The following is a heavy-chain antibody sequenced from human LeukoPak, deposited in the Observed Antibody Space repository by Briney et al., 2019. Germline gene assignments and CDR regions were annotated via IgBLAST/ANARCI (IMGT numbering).Heavy chain of an antibody. CDR2: ISTSSSYI. J-gene: IGHJ4*02. Sequence: GGSLRLSYAASGFTFSSYSMNWVRQAPGKELEWVSSISTSSSYIYYADSVKGRFTISRDNAKNSLYLQMNSLRAEDTAVYYCARVPRSNWNEYWGQGTLVTVSS. V-gene: IGHV3-21*06. CDR1: GFTFSSYS. D-gene: IGHD1-1*01. CDR3: ARVPRSNWNEY.